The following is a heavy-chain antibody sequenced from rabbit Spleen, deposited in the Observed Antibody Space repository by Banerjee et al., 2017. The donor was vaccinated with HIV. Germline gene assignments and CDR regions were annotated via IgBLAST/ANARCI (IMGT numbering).Heavy chain of an antibody. CDR1: GFSFSSSYY. J-gene: IGHJ4*01. Sequence: QQQLEESGGGLVKPGGTLTLTCKASGFSFSSSYYICWVRQAPGKGLEWIGCVRSSDGATYYASWAKGRFTFTRSTSLNTVTLQVTSLTAADTATYFCSRDAGSGDYIDVYFDLWGPGTLVTVS. CDR2: VRSSDGAT. D-gene: IGHD8-1*01. V-gene: IGHV1S43*01. CDR3: SRDAGSGDYIDVYFDL.